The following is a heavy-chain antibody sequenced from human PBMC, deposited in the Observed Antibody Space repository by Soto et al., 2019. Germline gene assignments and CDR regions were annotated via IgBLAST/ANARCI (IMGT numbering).Heavy chain of an antibody. CDR1: GGTFSSYT. Sequence: QVQLVQSGAEVKKPGSSVKVSCKASGGTFSSYTISWVRQAPGQGLEWMGRIIPILGIANYAQKFQGRVTITADKSTSTAYMELSSLRSEDTAVYYCARDDYYGSGSYWGWGQGTLVTVSS. J-gene: IGHJ4*02. CDR2: IIPILGIA. D-gene: IGHD3-10*01. V-gene: IGHV1-69*08. CDR3: ARDDYYGSGSYWG.